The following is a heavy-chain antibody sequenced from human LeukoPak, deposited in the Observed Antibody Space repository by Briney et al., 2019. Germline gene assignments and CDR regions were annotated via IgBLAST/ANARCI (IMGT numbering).Heavy chain of an antibody. CDR2: IYYSGST. CDR3: ARRIKYYYDSSGYYYWFDP. CDR1: GGSISTSNYY. J-gene: IGHJ5*02. V-gene: IGHV4-39*01. Sequence: PSETLSLTCTVSGGSISTSNYYWGWIRQPPGKGLEWIGSIYYSGSTYYNPSLKSRVTISVDTSKNQFSLKLSSVTAADTAVYYCARRIKYYYDSSGYYYWFDPWGQGTLVTVSS. D-gene: IGHD3-22*01.